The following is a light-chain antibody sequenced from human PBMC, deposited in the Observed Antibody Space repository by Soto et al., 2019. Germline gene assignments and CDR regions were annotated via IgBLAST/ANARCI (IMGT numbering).Light chain of an antibody. CDR1: SSNIGAGYD. J-gene: IGLJ2*01. CDR3: QSYDSSLSGSVV. Sequence: QAVVTQPPSVSGAPGQRVTISCTGSSSNIGAGYDVHWYQQLPGTAPKLLIYGNSNRPSGVPDRFSGSKYGTSASLAITGLQAEDEADYYCQSYDSSLSGSVVFGGGTKVTVL. V-gene: IGLV1-40*01. CDR2: GNS.